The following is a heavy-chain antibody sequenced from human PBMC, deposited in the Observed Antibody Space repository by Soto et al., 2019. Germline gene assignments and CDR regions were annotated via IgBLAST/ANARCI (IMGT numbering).Heavy chain of an antibody. CDR3: ARDRGVAPPVAGNTHYYYYMDV. Sequence: QDQLVQSGAEVKKAGAAVTLACKASGYSFTNYGVTWVRQAPGQGLEWMGWISAFNGNTHYAQNLQGRVTMTTDASTSTAYMELRSLRSDDTAVYYCARDRGVAPPVAGNTHYYYYMDVWGKGTTVTVSS. J-gene: IGHJ6*03. V-gene: IGHV1-18*01. CDR2: ISAFNGNT. CDR1: GYSFTNYG. D-gene: IGHD6-19*01.